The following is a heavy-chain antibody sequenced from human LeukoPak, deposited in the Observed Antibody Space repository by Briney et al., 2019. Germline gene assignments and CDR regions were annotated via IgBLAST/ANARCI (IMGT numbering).Heavy chain of an antibody. CDR3: AREYCSGGSCSFSFDP. CDR2: MNPNSGNT. J-gene: IGHJ5*02. Sequence: GASVKVSCKASGYTFTSYDINWVRQATGQGLEWMGWMNPNSGNTGYAQKFQGRVTMTRNTSISTAYMELSSLRSEDTAVYYCAREYCSGGSCSFSFDPWGQGTLVTVSS. D-gene: IGHD2-15*01. V-gene: IGHV1-8*01. CDR1: GYTFTSYD.